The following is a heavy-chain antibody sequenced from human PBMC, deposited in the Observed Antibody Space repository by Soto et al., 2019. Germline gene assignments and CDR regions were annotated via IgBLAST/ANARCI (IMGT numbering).Heavy chain of an antibody. D-gene: IGHD5-18*01. V-gene: IGHV3-33*01. CDR2: IWYDGSNK. J-gene: IGHJ5*02. CDR3: AREHWDTAMLPSNWFDP. Sequence: QVQLVESGGGVVQPGRSLRLSCAASGFTFSSYGMHWVRQAPGKGLEWVAVIWYDGSNKYYADSVKGRFTISRDNSKNTLYLQMNSLRAEDTAVYYCAREHWDTAMLPSNWFDPWGQGTLVTVSS. CDR1: GFTFSSYG.